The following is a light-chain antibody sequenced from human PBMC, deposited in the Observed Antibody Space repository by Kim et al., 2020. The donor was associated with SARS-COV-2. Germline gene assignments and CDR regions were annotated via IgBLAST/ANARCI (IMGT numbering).Light chain of an antibody. Sequence: DIQMTQSPSTLSAFVGDRLSITCRASQNISNRLAWYQQKPGRAPNLLIFDASKLQSGVPSRFSGSASGTEFTLSVHSLHPDDFATYYCQQYSTYWTFGQGTKVDIK. V-gene: IGKV1-5*01. CDR2: DAS. CDR3: QQYSTYWT. CDR1: QNISNR. J-gene: IGKJ1*01.